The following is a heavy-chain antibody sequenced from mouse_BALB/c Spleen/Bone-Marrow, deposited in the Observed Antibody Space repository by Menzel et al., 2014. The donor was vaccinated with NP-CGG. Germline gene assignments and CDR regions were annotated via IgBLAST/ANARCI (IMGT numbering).Heavy chain of an antibody. Sequence: EVQRVESGGDLVKPGGSLKLSCAASGFTFSNYYMSWVRQTPEKRLELVAAINTNGGNTFYPDTVKGRFTISRDNAKNTLYLQMSSLKSEDSALYYCARHRQWLSPFDYWGQGTTLTVSS. V-gene: IGHV5-6-2*01. CDR1: GFTFSNYY. CDR3: ARHRQWLSPFDY. D-gene: IGHD2-2*01. J-gene: IGHJ2*01. CDR2: INTNGGNT.